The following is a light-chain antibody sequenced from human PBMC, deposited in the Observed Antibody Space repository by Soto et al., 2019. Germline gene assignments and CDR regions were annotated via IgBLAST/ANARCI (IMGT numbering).Light chain of an antibody. Sequence: EIGLTHSPGTLSLSPGETASLCCRASQSVISSYLAWYQQKPGQAPRLLIYGASSRATGIPDRFSGSGSGTDFTLTISRLEPEDFAVYYCQQYGSSPWTFGQGTKVDIK. CDR2: GAS. CDR1: QSVISSY. V-gene: IGKV3-20*01. CDR3: QQYGSSPWT. J-gene: IGKJ1*01.